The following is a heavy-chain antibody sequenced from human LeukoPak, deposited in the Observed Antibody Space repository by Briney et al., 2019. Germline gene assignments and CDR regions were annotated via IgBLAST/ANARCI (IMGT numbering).Heavy chain of an antibody. Sequence: GGSLRLSCAASGFTFSNAWMSWVRQAPGKGLEWVGRIKSKTDGGTTDYAAPVKGRFTISRDDSKNTLYLQMNSLKTEDTAVYYCTTGYGVLYVDYAFDIWGQGTMVTVSS. CDR2: IKSKTDGGTT. CDR3: TTGYGVLYVDYAFDI. V-gene: IGHV3-15*01. J-gene: IGHJ3*02. D-gene: IGHD3-16*01. CDR1: GFTFSNAW.